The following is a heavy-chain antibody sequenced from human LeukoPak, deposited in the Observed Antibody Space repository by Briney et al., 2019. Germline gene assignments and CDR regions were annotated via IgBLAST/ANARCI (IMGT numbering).Heavy chain of an antibody. J-gene: IGHJ4*02. CDR3: ARDLYGDLLFDY. CDR1: GYTFTGYY. Sequence: ASVKVTCKASGYTFTGYYMHWVRQAPGQGLEWMGWINPNSGGTNYAQKFQGRVTMTRDTSISTAYMELSRLRSDDTAVYYCARDLYGDLLFDYWGQGTLVTVSS. V-gene: IGHV1-2*02. CDR2: INPNSGGT. D-gene: IGHD4-17*01.